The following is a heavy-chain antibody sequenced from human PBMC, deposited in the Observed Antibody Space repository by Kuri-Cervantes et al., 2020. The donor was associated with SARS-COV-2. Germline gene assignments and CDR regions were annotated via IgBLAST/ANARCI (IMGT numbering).Heavy chain of an antibody. Sequence: LRLSCTVSGGSISSGSYYWSWVRQPAGKGLEWIGRIYTSGSTNYNPSLKSRVTISVDTSKNQFSLKLSSVTAADTAVYYCARRGAGSSSAAFDIWGLGTMVTVSS. CDR3: ARRGAGSSSAAFDI. J-gene: IGHJ3*02. V-gene: IGHV4-61*02. CDR1: GGSISSGSYY. CDR2: IYTSGST. D-gene: IGHD6-6*01.